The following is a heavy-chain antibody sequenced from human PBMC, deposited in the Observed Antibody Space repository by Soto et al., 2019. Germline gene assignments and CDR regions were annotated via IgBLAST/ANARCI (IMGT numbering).Heavy chain of an antibody. V-gene: IGHV4-34*01. CDR1: GGSFSGYY. CDR2: INHSGST. J-gene: IGHJ4*02. Sequence: PSETLSLTCAVYGGSFSGYYWSWIRQPPGKGLEWIGEINHSGSTNYNPSLKSRVTISVDTSKNQFSLKLTSVTAADTAIYYCARKEGDRRLFDYWGQGTLVTVYS. CDR3: ARKEGDRRLFDY. D-gene: IGHD2-21*02.